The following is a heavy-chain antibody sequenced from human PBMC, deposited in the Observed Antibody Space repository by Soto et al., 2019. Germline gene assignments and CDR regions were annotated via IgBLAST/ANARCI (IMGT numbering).Heavy chain of an antibody. CDR2: ISGSGGST. CDR3: AEEVVRGGYYDDDAFDI. CDR1: GFTFSSYA. V-gene: IGHV3-23*01. D-gene: IGHD3-10*01. J-gene: IGHJ3*02. Sequence: PGGSLRLSCAASGFTFSSYAMSWVRQAPGKGLEWVSAISGSGGSTYYADSVKGRFTISRDNSKNTLYLQMNSLRAEDTAVYYCAEEVVRGGYYDDDAFDISGQGTMVTVAS.